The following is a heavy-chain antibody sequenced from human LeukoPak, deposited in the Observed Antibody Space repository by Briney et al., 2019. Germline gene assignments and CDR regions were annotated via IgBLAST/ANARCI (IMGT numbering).Heavy chain of an antibody. CDR1: GFTFSSYA. CDR2: ISYDGSNK. J-gene: IGHJ4*02. CDR3: ARTDTAMVFGKKDYFDY. Sequence: QPGRSLRLSCAASGFTFSSYAMHWVRQAPGKGLEWVAVISYDGSNKYYADSVKGRFTISRDNSKYTPYLQMNSLRAEDTAVYYCARTDTAMVFGKKDYFDYWGQGTLVTVSS. V-gene: IGHV3-30-3*01. D-gene: IGHD5-18*01.